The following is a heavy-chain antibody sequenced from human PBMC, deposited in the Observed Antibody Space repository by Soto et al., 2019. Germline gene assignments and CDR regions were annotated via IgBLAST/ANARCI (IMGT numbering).Heavy chain of an antibody. Sequence: QVQLVESGGGVVRPGTSLRLSSEGSGFSFSDYGMNWVRQAPGKWLEGVAVIWYDGSVRRYADSVKGRFTISRDISKNTLYLQMNSLRVEDTAVYFCARGGKWELLLRLWGQGTLVTVSS. CDR3: ARGGKWELLLRL. CDR1: GFSFSDYG. CDR2: IWYDGSVR. V-gene: IGHV3-33*01. D-gene: IGHD1-26*01. J-gene: IGHJ4*02.